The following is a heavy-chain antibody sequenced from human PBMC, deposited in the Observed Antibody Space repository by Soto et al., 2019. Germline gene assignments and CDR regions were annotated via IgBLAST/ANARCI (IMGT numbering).Heavy chain of an antibody. J-gene: IGHJ4*02. CDR1: GGSISSYY. CDR2: IYYSGST. CDR3: ARDLSDSSGLDY. D-gene: IGHD3-22*01. V-gene: IGHV4-59*01. Sequence: SETLSLTCTVSGGSISSYYWSWIRQPPGKGLEWIGYIYYSGSTNYNPSLKSRVTISVDTSKNQFSLKLSSVTAADTAVYYCARDLSDSSGLDYWGQGXLVTVYS.